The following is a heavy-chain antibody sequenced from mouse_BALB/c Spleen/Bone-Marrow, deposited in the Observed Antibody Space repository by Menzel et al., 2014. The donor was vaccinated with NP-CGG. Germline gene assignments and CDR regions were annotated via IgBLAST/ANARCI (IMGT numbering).Heavy chain of an antibody. Sequence: VQLQQSGPELVKPGASVKISCKASGYAFSSSWMNWVKQRPGQGLEWIGRIYPGDGDTNYNGKFKGKATLTADKSSSTAYMQRSSLNSVDSAVYFCASGSSSFAYWGQGTLVTVSA. CDR2: IYPGDGDT. V-gene: IGHV1-82*01. D-gene: IGHD1-1*01. CDR3: ASGSSSFAY. CDR1: GYAFSSSW. J-gene: IGHJ3*01.